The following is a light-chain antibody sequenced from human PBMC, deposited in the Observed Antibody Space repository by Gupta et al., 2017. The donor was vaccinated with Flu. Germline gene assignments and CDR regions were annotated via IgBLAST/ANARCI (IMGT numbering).Light chain of an antibody. J-gene: IGKJ3*01. Sequence: EIVMTQSPATLSVSPGERATLSCRASQSVSSNLAWYQQKPGQAPRLLIYGASTRATGIPARFSGSGSGTEFTLTISSRQSEDFAVYYCQQYNNWPHRTFGHGTKVDIK. CDR3: QQYNNWPHRT. CDR1: QSVSSN. CDR2: GAS. V-gene: IGKV3-15*01.